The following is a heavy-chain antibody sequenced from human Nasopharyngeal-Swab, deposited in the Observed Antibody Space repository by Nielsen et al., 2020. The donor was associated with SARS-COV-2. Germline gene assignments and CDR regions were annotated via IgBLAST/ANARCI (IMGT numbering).Heavy chain of an antibody. CDR2: ISGSGGST. D-gene: IGHD2-2*03. Sequence: GGSLRLSCAASGFTFSSYAMSWVRQAPGKGLEWVSVISGSGGSTYYADSVKGRFTISRDNSKNTLYLQMNSLRAEDTAVYYCAKDPGYCSSTSCYSNWFDPWGQGTLVTVSS. CDR3: AKDPGYCSSTSCYSNWFDP. J-gene: IGHJ5*02. CDR1: GFTFSSYA. V-gene: IGHV3-23*01.